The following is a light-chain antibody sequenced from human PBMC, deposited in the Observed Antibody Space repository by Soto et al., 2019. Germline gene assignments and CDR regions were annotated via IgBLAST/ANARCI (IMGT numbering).Light chain of an antibody. CDR2: DAS. V-gene: IGKV1-9*01. Sequence: DIQLTQSPSFLSASVGDRVTITCRASQGINLYVVWYQQKPGKAPNCLIYDASALPSGVPSSFSGSRSCTEFTLSISSLPPEYFATYYCRHVYNYPLTFGGGTRVEI. J-gene: IGKJ4*01. CDR1: QGINLY. CDR3: RHVYNYPLT.